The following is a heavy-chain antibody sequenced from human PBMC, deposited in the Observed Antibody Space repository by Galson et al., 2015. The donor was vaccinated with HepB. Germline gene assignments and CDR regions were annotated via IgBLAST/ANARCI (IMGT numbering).Heavy chain of an antibody. J-gene: IGHJ6*02. CDR2: ISSSSSTI. CDR1: GFTFSSYS. CDR3: ARDGDYSSGRDTHGMDV. D-gene: IGHD6-19*01. Sequence: SLRLSCAASGFTFSSYSMNWVRQAPGKGLEWVSYISSSSSTIYYADSVKGRFTISRDNAKNSLYLQMNSLRDEDTAVYYCARDGDYSSGRDTHGMDVWGQGTTVTVSS. V-gene: IGHV3-48*02.